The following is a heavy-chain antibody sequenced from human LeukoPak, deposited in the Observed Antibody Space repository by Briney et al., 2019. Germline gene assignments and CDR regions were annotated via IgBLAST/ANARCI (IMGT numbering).Heavy chain of an antibody. Sequence: GGSLRLSCEASGFKVQSYGMTWVRQAPGKGPEWVSSISGGSGGSKYAGSLKGRFIVSREQSKNVLYLQMNSLRAEDTAVYYCAKDAQRGFDYSNSLEYWGQGTLVTVSS. CDR3: AKDAQRGFDYSNSLEY. J-gene: IGHJ4*02. V-gene: IGHV3-23*01. D-gene: IGHD4-11*01. CDR2: ISGGSGGS. CDR1: GFKVQSYG.